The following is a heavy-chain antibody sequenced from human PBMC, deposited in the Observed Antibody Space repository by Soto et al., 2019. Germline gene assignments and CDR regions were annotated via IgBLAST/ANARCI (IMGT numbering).Heavy chain of an antibody. D-gene: IGHD6-19*01. J-gene: IGHJ4*02. Sequence: EVQLAESGGGLVQPGGSLRLSCAASGFTFSSYAMHWVRQAPGKGLEYVSGISSNGGSTHYANSVKGRFTISRDNSKNTLYLQMGSLRAEDMAVYYCARQWLDSYYFDYWGQGTLVTVSS. CDR2: ISSNGGST. CDR3: ARQWLDSYYFDY. CDR1: GFTFSSYA. V-gene: IGHV3-64*01.